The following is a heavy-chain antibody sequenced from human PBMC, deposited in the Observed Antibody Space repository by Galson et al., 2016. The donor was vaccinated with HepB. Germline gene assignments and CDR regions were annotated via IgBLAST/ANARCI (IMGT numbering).Heavy chain of an antibody. D-gene: IGHD6-13*01. CDR2: IFPRDSDT. Sequence: QSGAEVKKPGESLKIACKGSGYNFPTYWIGWLRQMPGKGMEWIGIIFPRDSDTRYSPSFEDQVTIPADKHTNTAYLQWSSLRVSDTATYYCAHTKQLDVFDYWGQGTLVTVSS. CDR3: AHTKQLDVFDY. CDR1: GYNFPTYW. J-gene: IGHJ4*02. V-gene: IGHV5-51*01.